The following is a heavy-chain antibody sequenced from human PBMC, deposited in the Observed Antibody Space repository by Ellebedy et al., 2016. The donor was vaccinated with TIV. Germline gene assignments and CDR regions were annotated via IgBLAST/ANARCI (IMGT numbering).Heavy chain of an antibody. V-gene: IGHV3-7*01. Sequence: GESLKISCAASGLTFSTYWMSWVRQAPGKGLEWVANINQGGSETYYVDSVKGRFTMSRDNAKNSLYLQLNSLRAEDTAVYYCARSPATGTVDYWGHGTLVTVSS. J-gene: IGHJ4*01. CDR1: GLTFSTYW. CDR2: INQGGSET. D-gene: IGHD1-1*01. CDR3: ARSPATGTVDY.